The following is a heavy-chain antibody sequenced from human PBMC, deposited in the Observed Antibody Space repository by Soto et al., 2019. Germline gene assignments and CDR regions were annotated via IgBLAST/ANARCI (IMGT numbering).Heavy chain of an antibody. CDR1: GYTFTSYG. V-gene: IGHV1-18*01. CDR2: ISPYNGNT. J-gene: IGHJ4*02. D-gene: IGHD3-22*01. Sequence: GASVKVSCKASGYTFTSYGISWVRQAPGQGLEWMGWISPYNGNTNYAQKLQGRVTMTTDTSTSTAYMELRSLRSDDTAVYYCARDIATNSALSGYYYFDYWGQGTLVTVSS. CDR3: ARDIATNSALSGYYYFDY.